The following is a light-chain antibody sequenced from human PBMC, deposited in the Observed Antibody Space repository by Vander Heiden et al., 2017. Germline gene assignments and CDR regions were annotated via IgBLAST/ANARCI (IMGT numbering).Light chain of an antibody. V-gene: IGKV3-11*01. CDR2: DAS. CDR1: QSVSSY. Sequence: DIVLTQSPATLSLSPGERATLSCRARQSVSSYLVWYQQKPGQAPRLLIYDASNRATGIPARFSGSGSGTDFTLTISNLEPEDFAVYYCQRRSNWPLTFGGGTKVEIK. CDR3: QRRSNWPLT. J-gene: IGKJ4*01.